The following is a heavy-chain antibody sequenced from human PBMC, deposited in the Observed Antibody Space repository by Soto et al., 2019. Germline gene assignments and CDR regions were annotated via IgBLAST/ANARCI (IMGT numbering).Heavy chain of an antibody. Sequence: QVQLVQSGAEVKKPGSSVKVSCKASGGTFSSYAISWVRQAPGQGLEWMGGIIPIFGTANYAQKFQGRVTITADESTSTDYMEMSSMRSEDTAVDYCARYLNPITYYYYGMDVWGQGTTVTVSS. CDR1: GGTFSSYA. D-gene: IGHD5-12*01. CDR2: IIPIFGTA. CDR3: ARYLNPITYYYYGMDV. J-gene: IGHJ6*02. V-gene: IGHV1-69*01.